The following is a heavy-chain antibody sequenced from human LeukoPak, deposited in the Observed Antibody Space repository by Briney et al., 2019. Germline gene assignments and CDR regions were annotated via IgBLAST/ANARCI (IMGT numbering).Heavy chain of an antibody. CDR2: ISGDGVST. CDR1: GLPIGDFA. J-gene: IGHJ4*02. CDR3: ARESGKFDY. V-gene: IGHV3-43*02. Sequence: GGSLRLSCVASGLPIGDFAMHWVRQAPGQGLEWVSLISGDGVSTSFADSVKGRFSISRDNSKNSLFLEMSSLRTEDTAMCYCARESGKFDYWGQGTLVAVSS.